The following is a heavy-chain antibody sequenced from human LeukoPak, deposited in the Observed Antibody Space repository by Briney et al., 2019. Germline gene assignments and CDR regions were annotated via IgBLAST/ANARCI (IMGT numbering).Heavy chain of an antibody. V-gene: IGHV3-13*01. Sequence: GGSLRLSCAASGFTFSSYDMHWVRQATGKGLELVSAIGTAGDTYYPGSVKGRFTISREKVKNSLYLQMNSLRAEDTAVYYCARGRDPYYFEYWGQGTLVTVAS. CDR1: GFTFSSYD. CDR2: IGTAGDT. J-gene: IGHJ4*02. CDR3: ARGRDPYYFEY.